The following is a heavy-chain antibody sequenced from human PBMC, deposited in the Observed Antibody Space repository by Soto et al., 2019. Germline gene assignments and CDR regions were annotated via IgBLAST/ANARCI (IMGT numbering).Heavy chain of an antibody. CDR2: INPNSGGT. V-gene: IGHV1-2*04. J-gene: IGHJ3*02. CDR3: ARDSSLAMTTVTTFMGDAFDI. D-gene: IGHD4-17*01. CDR1: GYTFTGYY. Sequence: ASVKVSCKASGYTFTGYYMHWVRQAPGQGLEWMGWINPNSGGTNYAQKFQGWVTMTRDTSISTAYMELSRLRSDDTAVYYCARDSSLAMTTVTTFMGDAFDIWGQGTMVTVSS.